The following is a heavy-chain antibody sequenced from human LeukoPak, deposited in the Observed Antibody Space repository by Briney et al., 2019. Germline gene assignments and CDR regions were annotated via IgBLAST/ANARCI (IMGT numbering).Heavy chain of an antibody. J-gene: IGHJ4*02. CDR1: GFTSSSYS. D-gene: IGHD5-12*01. V-gene: IGHV3-21*01. CDR2: ISGSSSYI. CDR3: ARDSGHSGYDLDY. Sequence: PGGSLRLSCAASGFTSSSYSMNWVRQAPGKGLEWVSSISGSSSYIYYADSVKGRFTISRDNAKNSLYLQMNSLRAEDTAVYYCARDSGHSGYDLDYWGQGTLVTVSS.